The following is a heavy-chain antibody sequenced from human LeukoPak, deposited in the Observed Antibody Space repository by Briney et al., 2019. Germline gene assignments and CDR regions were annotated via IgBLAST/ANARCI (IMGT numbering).Heavy chain of an antibody. D-gene: IGHD4-17*01. J-gene: IGHJ4*02. CDR1: GFNFDSYI. Sequence: GGSLRLSCGASGFNFDSYIMNWVRQAPGKGLEWVSSISSSSSHIYYADSVKGRFTISRDNAENSLYLQMSSLRDEDTAVYYCARERYGDSPYFDYWGQGTLVTVSS. V-gene: IGHV3-21*01. CDR2: ISSSSSHI. CDR3: ARERYGDSPYFDY.